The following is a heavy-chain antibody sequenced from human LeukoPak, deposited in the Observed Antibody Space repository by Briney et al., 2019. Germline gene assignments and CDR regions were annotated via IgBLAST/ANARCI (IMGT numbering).Heavy chain of an antibody. Sequence: SETLSLTCAVYGGSFSGYYWGWIRQPPGKGLEWIGSIYYSGSTYYNPSLKSRVTISVDTSKNQFSPKLSSVTAADTAVYYCARDYPYYYDSSGYYSFDYWGQGTLVTVSS. J-gene: IGHJ4*02. CDR3: ARDYPYYYDSSGYYSFDY. CDR1: GGSFSGYY. D-gene: IGHD3-22*01. CDR2: IYYSGST. V-gene: IGHV4-34*01.